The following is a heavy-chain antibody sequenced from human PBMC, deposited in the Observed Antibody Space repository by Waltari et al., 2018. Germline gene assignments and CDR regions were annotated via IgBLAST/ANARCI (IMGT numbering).Heavy chain of an antibody. CDR3: ARDRGRGLFLDS. CDR2: GRGSGNT. V-gene: IGHV4-4*02. CDR1: GDSKTTRDC. Sequence: QVQLQESGPGLVTPAGTLSVTCFVSGDSKTTRDCWSWVRQSPGRGLEWIGQGRGSGNTNYNPSLETRISVSLDTSKKQFSLRMTSATAADTAVYYCARDRGRGLFLDSWGQGILVTVSP. D-gene: IGHD1-1*01. J-gene: IGHJ4*02.